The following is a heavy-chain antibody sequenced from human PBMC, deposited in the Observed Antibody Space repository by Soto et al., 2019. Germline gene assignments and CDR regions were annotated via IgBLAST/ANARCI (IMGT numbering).Heavy chain of an antibody. CDR1: GLTVSNQY. D-gene: IGHD2-8*01. Sequence: GGSLRLSCAASGLTVSNQYMTWVRQAPGKGLEWVSVIHSGGNTFYADSVKGRFTISRDNSKNTLYLQMNSLRAEDTAVYHCARNGRPSLYYYMDVWGKGTTVTVSS. J-gene: IGHJ6*03. CDR3: ARNGRPSLYYYMDV. CDR2: IHSGGNT. V-gene: IGHV3-66*01.